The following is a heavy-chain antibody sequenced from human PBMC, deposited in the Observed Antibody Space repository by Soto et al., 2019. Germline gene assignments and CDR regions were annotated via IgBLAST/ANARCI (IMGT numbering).Heavy chain of an antibody. Sequence: QVQLQQWGAGLLKPSETLSLTCAVYGGSFSDFHWSWIRQPPAKGLEWIGAIHHRGNTNYNPSLRSRVTMSDDTSQNQFSLKMTSVTAADTAVYYCARTHYSMDVWDKWTTVTVS. CDR1: GGSFSDFH. V-gene: IGHV4-34*01. CDR2: IHHRGNT. CDR3: ARTHYSMDV. J-gene: IGHJ6*03.